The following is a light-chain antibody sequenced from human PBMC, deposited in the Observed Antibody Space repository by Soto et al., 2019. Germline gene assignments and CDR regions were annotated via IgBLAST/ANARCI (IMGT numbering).Light chain of an antibody. CDR1: GSDVGAYNL. J-gene: IGLJ1*01. CDR3: CSYAGTVAYA. CDR2: EVN. Sequence: QSVLTQAASVSGSPGQSITISCAGTGSDVGAYNLFSLYQQHPGKAPKLIIFEVNTRPSGISNRFSGSKSGDTAPLTISGPQAEDEDDYFCCSYAGTVAYAFGTGTKVTVL. V-gene: IGLV2-23*02.